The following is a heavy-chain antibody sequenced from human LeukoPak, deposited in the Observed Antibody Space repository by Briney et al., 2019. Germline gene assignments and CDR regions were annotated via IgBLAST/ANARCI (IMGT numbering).Heavy chain of an antibody. CDR1: GFTVSSNY. CDR2: ISGSGGST. V-gene: IGHV3-23*01. CDR3: AYQRGKIVEESWYFDL. Sequence: GGSLRLSCAASGFTVSSNYMSWVRQAPGKGLEWVSVISGSGGSTYYADSVKGRFTISRDNSKNTLYLQMNSLRAEDTAVYYCAYQRGKIVEESWYFDLWGRGTLVTVSS. J-gene: IGHJ2*01. D-gene: IGHD1-26*01.